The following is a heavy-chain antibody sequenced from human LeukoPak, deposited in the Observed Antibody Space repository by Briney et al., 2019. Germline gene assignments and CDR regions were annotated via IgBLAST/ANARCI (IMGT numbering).Heavy chain of an antibody. J-gene: IGHJ3*02. V-gene: IGHV3-33*01. CDR2: LWYDGSNQ. CDR1: GFTFTSYG. D-gene: IGHD2-2*01. CDR3: ARDLRYCSSASCSENGAFDI. Sequence: PGGSVRLSCAASGFTFTSYGMHWVRQAPGKGLEWVAVLWYDGSNQYYADSVKGRFTISRDNARNSLFLQMNSLRAEDTAVYYCARDLRYCSSASCSENGAFDIWGQGTMVTVSS.